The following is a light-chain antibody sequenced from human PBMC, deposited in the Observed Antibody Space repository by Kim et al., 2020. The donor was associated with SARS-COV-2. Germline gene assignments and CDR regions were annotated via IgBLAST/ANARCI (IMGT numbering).Light chain of an antibody. CDR1: KLGDKY. CDR2: QDS. Sequence: PGQTASIPCSGDKLGDKYACWYQQKPGQSPVLVIYQDSKRPSGIPERFSGSNSGNTATLTISGTQAMDEADYYCQAWDSSTAHVVFGGGTQLTVL. J-gene: IGLJ2*01. V-gene: IGLV3-1*01. CDR3: QAWDSSTAHVV.